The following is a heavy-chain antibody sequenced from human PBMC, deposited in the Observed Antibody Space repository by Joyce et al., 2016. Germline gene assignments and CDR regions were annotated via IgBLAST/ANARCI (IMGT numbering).Heavy chain of an antibody. CDR2: IYWDDDK. CDR3: AHAPATDRYYGMDV. Sequence: QVTLKESGPTLVKPTQTLTLTCTFSGFPLSTSGVGVGWIRQPPGKALEWLALIYWDDDKRYSSSLKSRLTITKDTSKNQVVLTMTNMDPVDTATYYCAHAPATDRYYGMDVWGQGTTVTVFS. V-gene: IGHV2-5*02. D-gene: IGHD6-25*01. J-gene: IGHJ6*02. CDR1: GFPLSTSGVG.